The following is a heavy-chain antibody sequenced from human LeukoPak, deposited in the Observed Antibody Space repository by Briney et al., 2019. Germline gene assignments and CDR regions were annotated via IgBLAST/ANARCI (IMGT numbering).Heavy chain of an antibody. D-gene: IGHD2-2*01. Sequence: PSETLSLTCTVSGGSISSSSYYWGWIRQPPGKGLEWIGSIYYSGSTYYNPSLKSRVTISVDTSKNQFSLKLSSVTAADTAVYYRARGGKDIVVVPAAPTWFDPWGQGTLVTVSS. V-gene: IGHV4-39*07. CDR3: ARGGKDIVVVPAAPTWFDP. CDR1: GGSISSSSYY. J-gene: IGHJ5*02. CDR2: IYYSGST.